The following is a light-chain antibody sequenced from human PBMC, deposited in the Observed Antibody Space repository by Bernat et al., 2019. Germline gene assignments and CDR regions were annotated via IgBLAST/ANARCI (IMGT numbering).Light chain of an antibody. Sequence: EIVMTQSPATLSVSPGERATLSCRASQSVSSNLAWYQQKPGQAHRLLIYGASTRATGIPARFSGSGSGTEFTLTISSLQSEDFAVYYCPQYNNWPYTFGQGTQLEIK. CDR3: PQYNNWPYT. CDR1: QSVSSN. J-gene: IGKJ2*01. CDR2: GAS. V-gene: IGKV3-15*01.